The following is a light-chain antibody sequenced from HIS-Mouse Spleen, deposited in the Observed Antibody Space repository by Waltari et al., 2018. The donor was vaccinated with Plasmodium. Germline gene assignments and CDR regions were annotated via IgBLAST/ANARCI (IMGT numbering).Light chain of an antibody. CDR1: ALPNNY. J-gene: IGLJ3*02. V-gene: IGLV3-10*01. Sequence: SYELTQPPSVSVSPGKPDRITCSGDALPNNYAYWYQQKSGQAPVLVIYEDSKRHSGISWRFSGSSSVTMASLTISGAQVEDESDYYCYSTYSSGNHRVFGGGTKLTVL. CDR3: YSTYSSGNHRV. CDR2: EDS.